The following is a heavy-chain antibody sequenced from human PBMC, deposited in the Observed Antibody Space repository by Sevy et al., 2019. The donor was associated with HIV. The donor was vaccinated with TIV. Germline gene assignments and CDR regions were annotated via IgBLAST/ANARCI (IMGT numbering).Heavy chain of an antibody. V-gene: IGHV3-7*03. Sequence: GSLRLSCAASGFTFSSYWMSWVRQAPGKGLEWVANIKQDGSEKYYVDSVKGRFTISRDNAKNLLYLQMNSLRTDDTAVFYCARGDKGGWGGYWGFPARYWGQGTLVTVSS. J-gene: IGHJ4*02. CDR3: ARGDKGGWGGYWGFPARY. D-gene: IGHD3-3*01. CDR1: GFTFSSYW. CDR2: IKQDGSEK.